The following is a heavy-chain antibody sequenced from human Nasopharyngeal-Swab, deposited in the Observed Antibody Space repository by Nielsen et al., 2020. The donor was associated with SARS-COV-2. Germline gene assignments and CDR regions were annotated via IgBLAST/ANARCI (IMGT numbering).Heavy chain of an antibody. J-gene: IGHJ4*02. D-gene: IGHD1-26*01. CDR1: GFTFSSLG. V-gene: IGHV3-53*01. CDR2: LSVVGNT. Sequence: GGSLRLSCAASGFTFSSLGMHWVRQAPGKGLEWVTILSVVGNTFYIESVKGRFTISRDNLQNTVHLQMSSLRAEDTAVYYCARGQGEYWGQGTLVTVSS. CDR3: ARGQGEY.